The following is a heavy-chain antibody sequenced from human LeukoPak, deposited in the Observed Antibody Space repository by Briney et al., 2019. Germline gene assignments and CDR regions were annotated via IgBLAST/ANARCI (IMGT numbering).Heavy chain of an antibody. CDR1: GYTFTGYY. CDR3: ARDGAYDSSGYYYYYMDV. J-gene: IGHJ6*03. V-gene: IGHV1-2*02. Sequence: GASVKVSCKASGYTFTGYYMHWVRQAPGQGLEWMGWINPNSGGTNYAQKFQGRVTMTRDTSISTAYMELSRLRSDDTAVYYCARDGAYDSSGYYYYYMDVWGKGTTVTVSS. D-gene: IGHD3-22*01. CDR2: INPNSGGT.